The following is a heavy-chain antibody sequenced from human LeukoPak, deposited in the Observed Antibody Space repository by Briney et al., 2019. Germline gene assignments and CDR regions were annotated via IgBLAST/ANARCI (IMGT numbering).Heavy chain of an antibody. CDR1: GFTFSSYS. CDR2: ISSSSSYI. V-gene: IGHV3-21*01. J-gene: IGHJ6*03. Sequence: RGSLRLSCAASGFTFSSYSMNWVRQAPGKGLEWVSSISSSSSYIYYADSVKGRFTISRDNAKNSLYPQMNSLRAEDTSVYYCAREGGSPPGYYYYYMDVWGKGTTVTVSS. CDR3: AREGGSPPGYYYYYMDV.